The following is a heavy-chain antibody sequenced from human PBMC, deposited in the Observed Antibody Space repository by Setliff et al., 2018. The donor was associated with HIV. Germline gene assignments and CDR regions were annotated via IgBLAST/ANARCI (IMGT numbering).Heavy chain of an antibody. D-gene: IGHD3-16*01. J-gene: IGHJ4*02. CDR2: IYYSGST. CDR3: VRGWGGALHY. V-gene: IGHV4-39*01. Sequence: KASETLSLTCTVSGGSISSRGYYWGWIRQPPGKGPEWTGSIYYSGSTYYNPSLKIRVTISVDTSKNQFSLKWTSVTAADTAVYYCVRGWGGALHYWGQGALVTVSS. CDR1: GGSISSRGYY.